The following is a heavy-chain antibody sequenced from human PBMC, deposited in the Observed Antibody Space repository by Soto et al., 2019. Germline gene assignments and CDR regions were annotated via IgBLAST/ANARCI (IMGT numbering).Heavy chain of an antibody. J-gene: IGHJ4*02. Sequence: EVTLVESGGGLVQPGGSLRLSCAASGVTVSSNYMSWVRQAPGKGLEWVSAIYSGGSTYYADSVNGRFTISIDNSKTTLYLQMTGLRAEDTAVYYCARHGYNYGGGYFDYWGQGTLVTVSS. D-gene: IGHD5-18*01. CDR2: IYSGGST. CDR1: GVTVSSNY. V-gene: IGHV3-66*04. CDR3: ARHGYNYGGGYFDY.